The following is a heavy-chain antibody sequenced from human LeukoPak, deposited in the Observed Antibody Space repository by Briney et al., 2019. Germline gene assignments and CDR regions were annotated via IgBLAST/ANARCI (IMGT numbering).Heavy chain of an antibody. D-gene: IGHD6-19*01. V-gene: IGHV3-30*04. CDR2: ISYDGSNK. CDR3: AGNIAVAV. J-gene: IGHJ4*02. CDR1: GFTFSSYA. Sequence: GGSLRLSCAASGFTFSSYAMHWVRQAPGKGLEWVAVISYDGSNKYYADSVKGRFTISRDNSKNTLYLQMNSLRAEDTAVYYCAGNIAVAVWGQGTLVTVSS.